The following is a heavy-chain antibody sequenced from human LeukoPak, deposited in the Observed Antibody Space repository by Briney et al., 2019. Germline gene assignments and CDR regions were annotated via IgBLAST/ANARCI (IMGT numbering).Heavy chain of an antibody. CDR1: GFIFSTIW. Sequence: GESLRLSCAASGFIFSTIWMSWVRQAPGKGLEWVASIKEDGSEKYYVDSVKGRFTISRDNAKNSLYLQMNSLRAEDTAVYYCARLRPLSQLDYWGQGTLVAVSS. J-gene: IGHJ4*02. CDR3: ARLRPLSQLDY. V-gene: IGHV3-7*01. CDR2: IKEDGSEK. D-gene: IGHD5-12*01.